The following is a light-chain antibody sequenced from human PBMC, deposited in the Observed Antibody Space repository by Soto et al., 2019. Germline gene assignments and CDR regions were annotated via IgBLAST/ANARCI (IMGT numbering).Light chain of an antibody. Sequence: DIQMTQSPSSLSAFVGDRVTITCQASQDINIYLNWYQQRPGKAPKLLIYGASKLATGVPSRFSGGGSETDFTFPISSLQPEATATSYCQQYGNLPLSFGGGTKVEIK. CDR1: QDINIY. CDR3: QQYGNLPLS. V-gene: IGKV1-33*01. CDR2: GAS. J-gene: IGKJ4*01.